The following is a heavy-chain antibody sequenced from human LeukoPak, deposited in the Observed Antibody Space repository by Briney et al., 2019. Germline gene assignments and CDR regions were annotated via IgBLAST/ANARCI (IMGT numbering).Heavy chain of an antibody. CDR2: TSAYNGNT. J-gene: IGHJ5*02. D-gene: IGHD3-10*01. CDR3: ARSYGSGSPPSFDP. CDR1: GYTFTSYG. V-gene: IGHV1-18*04. Sequence: ASVKVSCMASGYTFTSYGISWVRQAPGQGLEWMGWTSAYNGNTNYAQKLQGRVTMTTDTSTSTAYMELRSLRSDDTAVYYCARSYGSGSPPSFDPWGQGTLVTVSS.